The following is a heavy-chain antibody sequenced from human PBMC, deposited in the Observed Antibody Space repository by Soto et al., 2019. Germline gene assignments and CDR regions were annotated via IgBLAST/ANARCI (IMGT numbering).Heavy chain of an antibody. Sequence: EEQLLESGGDLVQPGGSLRLSCTSSGFALDTYAMNWVRLAPGKDLEWISHIATGGDRIYYADSVKGRFTISRDNARNSLYLQMNSLRDDDTALSYCAGEHVVMFASYDAFNVWGQWTLVTVSS. CDR2: IATGGDRI. V-gene: IGHV3-48*03. CDR1: GFALDTYA. J-gene: IGHJ3*01. CDR3: AGEHVVMFASYDAFNV. D-gene: IGHD2-21*01.